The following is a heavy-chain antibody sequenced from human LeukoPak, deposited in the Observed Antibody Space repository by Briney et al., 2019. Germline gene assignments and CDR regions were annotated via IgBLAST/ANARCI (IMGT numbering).Heavy chain of an antibody. Sequence: GSLRLSCAASGFTFSGFWMHWVRPAPGKGLVWVSCISFDGSDATYADSVKGRFTISRDNAKNTLHLQMDSQTVEDTAVYYCAVSNWMDPWGQGTLVTVSS. CDR3: AVSNWMDP. J-gene: IGHJ5*02. V-gene: IGHV3-74*01. CDR2: ISFDGSDA. CDR1: GFTFSGFW.